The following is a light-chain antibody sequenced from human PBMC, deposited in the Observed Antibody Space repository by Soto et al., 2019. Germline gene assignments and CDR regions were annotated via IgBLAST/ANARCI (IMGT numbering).Light chain of an antibody. J-gene: IGLJ2*01. CDR1: SSDVGRYKY. Sequence: QSALTQPVSVSGSPGQSITISCTGTSSDVGRYKYVSWYQQHPGKAPKLMVYEVTNRPSGVSNRFSGSKSGNTASLTISGLRAEDEADYYCSSYTSYSTVIFGGGTKVTVL. CDR2: EVT. CDR3: SSYTSYSTVI. V-gene: IGLV2-14*01.